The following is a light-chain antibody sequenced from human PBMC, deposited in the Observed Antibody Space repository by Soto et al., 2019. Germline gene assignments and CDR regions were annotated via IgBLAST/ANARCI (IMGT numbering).Light chain of an antibody. CDR3: QHLNSWPPIT. CDR2: TAS. V-gene: IGKV1-9*01. J-gene: IGKJ5*01. Sequence: DIPLTQSPSFLSASVGDTVTITCRASQDISSYLAWYQQKPGKAPKVLIHTASTLESGVPPRFSGSGSGTHFTLTISHLQPEDFATYYCQHLNSWPPITFGQGTRLDIK. CDR1: QDISSY.